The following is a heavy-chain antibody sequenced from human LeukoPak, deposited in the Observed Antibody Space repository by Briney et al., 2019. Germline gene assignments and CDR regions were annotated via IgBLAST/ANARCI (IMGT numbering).Heavy chain of an antibody. D-gene: IGHD2-2*02. CDR2: INSDGSVT. CDR3: ARGKVRAIPSTGTSIYWYFDL. Sequence: PGGSLRLSCAASGVSFSSYWMHWVRQAPGKGLVWVSRINSDGSVTNYADSVKGRFTISRDNAKNTLYLQMNSLRAEDTAVYYCARGKVRAIPSTGTSIYWYFDLWGRGTLVTVSS. J-gene: IGHJ2*01. V-gene: IGHV3-74*01. CDR1: GVSFSSYW.